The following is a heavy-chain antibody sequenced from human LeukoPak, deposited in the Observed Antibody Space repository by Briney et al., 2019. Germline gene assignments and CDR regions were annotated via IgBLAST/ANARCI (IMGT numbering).Heavy chain of an antibody. V-gene: IGHV5-51*01. CDR1: GYSFTSYW. CDR2: IYPGDSDT. D-gene: IGHD1-26*01. Sequence: PGEPLKISCKGSGYSFTSYWIGWVRRLPGKGLGWMGIIYPGDSDTRYSPSFQGQVTISADKSISTAYLQWSSLKASDTAMYYCARRNSLIVGATTQPLGDAFDIWGQGTMVTVSS. J-gene: IGHJ3*02. CDR3: ARRNSLIVGATTQPLGDAFDI.